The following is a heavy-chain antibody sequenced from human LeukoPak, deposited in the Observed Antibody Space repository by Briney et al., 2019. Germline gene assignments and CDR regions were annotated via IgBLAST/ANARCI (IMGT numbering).Heavy chain of an antibody. CDR1: GYTFTSNY. CDR3: ARDISPTTPYYFDY. Sequence: ASVKVSCKASGYTFTSNYIHWVRQAPGQGLEWMGMIYPRDGSTSYAQKFQGRVTMTRDTSTSTVYMELSSLRSEDTAVYYCARDISPTTPYYFDYWGQGTLVTVSS. CDR2: IYPRDGST. D-gene: IGHD1-14*01. V-gene: IGHV1-46*01. J-gene: IGHJ4*02.